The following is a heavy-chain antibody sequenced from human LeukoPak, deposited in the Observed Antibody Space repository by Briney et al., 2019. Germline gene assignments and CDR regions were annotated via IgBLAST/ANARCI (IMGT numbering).Heavy chain of an antibody. D-gene: IGHD3-3*02. CDR1: GFTVRNNY. Sequence: SGGSLRLSCAASGFTVRNNYMSWVRQAPGKGLERVSLIYSGGSTYYADSVKGRFTISRDNSNNTVYLQMNSLRAEDTAVYYCARAPSNAHFDYWGQGTLVTVSS. V-gene: IGHV3-66*01. CDR2: IYSGGST. J-gene: IGHJ4*02. CDR3: ARAPSNAHFDY.